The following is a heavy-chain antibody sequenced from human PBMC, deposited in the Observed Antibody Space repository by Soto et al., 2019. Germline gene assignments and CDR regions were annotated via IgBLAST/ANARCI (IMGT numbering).Heavy chain of an antibody. CDR3: ARASYCSSTSCQASPYYFDY. CDR2: IIPIFGTA. D-gene: IGHD2-2*01. J-gene: IGHJ4*02. V-gene: IGHV1-69*13. Sequence: ASVKVSCKASGGTFSSYAISWVRQAPGQGLKWMGGIIPIFGTANYAQKFQGRVTITADESTSTAYMELSSLRSEDTAVYYCARASYCSSTSCQASPYYFDYWGQGTLVTVSS. CDR1: GGTFSSYA.